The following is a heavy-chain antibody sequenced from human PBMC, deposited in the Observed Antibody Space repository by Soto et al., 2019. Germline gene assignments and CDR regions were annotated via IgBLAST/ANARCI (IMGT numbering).Heavy chain of an antibody. J-gene: IGHJ5*02. V-gene: IGHV3-11*06. CDR1: GFTFGDSY. CDR3: VRGGGGGLLEP. CDR2: ISPGSRYP. Sequence: GGSLRLSCAGSGFTFGDSYMSWIRQAPGKGLEWLSYISPGSRYPAYADSVKGRFTISRDNAKRSLYLQMMSLTAEDTAIYYCVRGGGGGLLEPWGQGTRVPVSS. D-gene: IGHD2-15*01.